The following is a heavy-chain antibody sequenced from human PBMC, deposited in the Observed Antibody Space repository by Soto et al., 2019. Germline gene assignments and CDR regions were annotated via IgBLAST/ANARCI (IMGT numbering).Heavy chain of an antibody. CDR1: GYSFTSYW. J-gene: IGHJ6*02. D-gene: IGHD3-3*02. Sequence: PGESLKISCKGSGYSFTSYWIGWVRQMPGKGLEWMGIIYPGDSDTRYSPSFQGQVTISADKSISTAYLQWSSLKASDTAMYYCARHAHVAAATFGMDVWGQGTTVTVSS. V-gene: IGHV5-51*01. CDR3: ARHAHVAAATFGMDV. CDR2: IYPGDSDT.